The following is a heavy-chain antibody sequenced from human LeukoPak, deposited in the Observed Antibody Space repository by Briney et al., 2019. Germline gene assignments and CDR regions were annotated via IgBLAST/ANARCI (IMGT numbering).Heavy chain of an antibody. J-gene: IGHJ3*02. CDR1: GFTFSGYS. Sequence: GGSLRLSCAASGFTFSGYSMNWVRQAPGKGLEWVSSISSSSRYIYYADSLKGRFTISRDNAKNSLYLQMNSLRAEDTAVYYCARDNDYYDSSGYYLGYAFDIWGQGTMVTVSS. V-gene: IGHV3-21*01. D-gene: IGHD3-22*01. CDR2: ISSSSRYI. CDR3: ARDNDYYDSSGYYLGYAFDI.